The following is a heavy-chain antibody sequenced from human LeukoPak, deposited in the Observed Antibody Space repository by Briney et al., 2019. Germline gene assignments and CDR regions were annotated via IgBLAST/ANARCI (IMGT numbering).Heavy chain of an antibody. V-gene: IGHV3-30*19. CDR2: ISSDGNHK. CDR1: GFTFSTYG. J-gene: IGHJ5*02. CDR3: ARDRLPPPGVYCFDP. Sequence: GGSLRLSCVASGFTFSTYGMHWVRQAPGKGLEWVAAISSDGNHKHFADSVRGRFTISRDNSKNTLFLQMNSLRPDDTAVYYCARDRLPPPGVYCFDPWGQGTLVTVSS. D-gene: IGHD5-12*01.